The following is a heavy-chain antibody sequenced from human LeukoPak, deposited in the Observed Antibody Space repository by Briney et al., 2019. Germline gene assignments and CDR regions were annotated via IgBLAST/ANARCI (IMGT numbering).Heavy chain of an antibody. V-gene: IGHV3-30*18. Sequence: GRSLRLSCAASGFTFSSYGMHWVRQAPGKGLEWVAVISYDGSNKYYADSVKGRFTIARDNSKNTLYLQINSLRAEDTAVYYCAKEAWCCYQTDYFDYWGQGTLVTVSS. J-gene: IGHJ4*02. CDR2: ISYDGSNK. CDR3: AKEAWCCYQTDYFDY. D-gene: IGHD2-8*02. CDR1: GFTFSSYG.